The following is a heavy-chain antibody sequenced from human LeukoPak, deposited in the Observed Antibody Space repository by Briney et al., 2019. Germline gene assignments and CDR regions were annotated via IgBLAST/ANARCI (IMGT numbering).Heavy chain of an antibody. D-gene: IGHD6-19*01. CDR3: ARDPSSGWLLDY. V-gene: IGHV4-59*01. CDR2: VYYSGST. Sequence: SETLSLTCTVSGGSISTYYWSWIRQPPGKGLEWIGYVYYSGSTNYNPSLKSRVTISADTSKNQFSLRLSSVTAADTAVYYCARDPSSGWLLDYWGQGTLVTVSS. CDR1: GGSISTYY. J-gene: IGHJ4*02.